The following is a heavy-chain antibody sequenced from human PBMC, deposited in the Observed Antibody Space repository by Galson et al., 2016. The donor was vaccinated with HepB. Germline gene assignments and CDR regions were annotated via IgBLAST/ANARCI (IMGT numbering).Heavy chain of an antibody. V-gene: IGHV7-4-1*01. J-gene: IGHJ4*02. CDR1: GYSFTDYP. CDR2: INTNTGNP. Sequence: SVKVSCKASGYSFTDYPINWVRQAPGQGLEWLGWINTNTGNPTYAQGFTGRFVFSLDNSVSTAYVLIYSLEANDTAVYYCARTRAFDSWGQGTLVTVSS. CDR3: ARTRAFDS.